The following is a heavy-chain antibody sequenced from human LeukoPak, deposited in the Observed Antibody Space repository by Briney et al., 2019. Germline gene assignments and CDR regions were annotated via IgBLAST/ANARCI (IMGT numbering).Heavy chain of an antibody. D-gene: IGHD6-6*01. J-gene: IGHJ5*02. V-gene: IGHV1-8*01. CDR1: GYTFTSYD. Sequence: ASVKVSCKASGYTFTSYDINWVRQATGQGLEWMGWMNPNSGNTGYAQKFQGRVTMTKNTSISTAYMELSSLRSEDTAVYYCGVAARRGNWFDPWGQGTLVTVSS. CDR2: MNPNSGNT. CDR3: GVAARRGNWFDP.